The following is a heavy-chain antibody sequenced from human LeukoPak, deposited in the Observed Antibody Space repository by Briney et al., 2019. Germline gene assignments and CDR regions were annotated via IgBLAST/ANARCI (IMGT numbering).Heavy chain of an antibody. D-gene: IGHD3-16*01. Sequence: PSETLSLTCTVSGGSISSYYWSWIRQPPGKGLEWIGNIYKSGSTNYNPSLKSRVTMSVDTSKNQFSLRLNSVTAADTAVYFCAREAAGGVSGGYYFDYWGQGTLVTVSS. CDR2: IYKSGST. J-gene: IGHJ4*02. CDR3: AREAAGGVSGGYYFDY. CDR1: GGSISSYY. V-gene: IGHV4-4*08.